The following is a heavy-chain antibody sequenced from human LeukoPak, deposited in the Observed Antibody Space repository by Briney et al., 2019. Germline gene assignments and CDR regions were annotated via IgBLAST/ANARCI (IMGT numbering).Heavy chain of an antibody. CDR2: IDSGGSII. CDR3: ARDPSLYCASTTCYDLDY. V-gene: IGHV3-48*04. Sequence: PGGSLRLSCAASGFTFSSYSMNWVRQTAEKGLEWVSYIDSGGSIIHYADSVKGRFTISRDNAKNSLYLQMDSLRAEDTGVYYCARDPSLYCASTTCYDLDYWGQGTPVTVSS. CDR1: GFTFSSYS. J-gene: IGHJ4*02. D-gene: IGHD2-2*01.